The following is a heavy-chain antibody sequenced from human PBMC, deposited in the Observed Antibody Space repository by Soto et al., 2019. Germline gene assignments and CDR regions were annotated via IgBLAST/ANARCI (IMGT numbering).Heavy chain of an antibody. CDR1: GFTINSYV. D-gene: IGHD5-12*01. V-gene: IGHV3-30*03. CDR3: ARDMRGYSTTFDP. J-gene: IGHJ5*02. Sequence: QVQLVESGGGVVQPGRSLRLSCAVSGFTINSYVMHWVRQDPGKGLEWVAVISFDGRNQFYADSVKGRFTISRDTSKNTLHLQMNSLRAVDTVVYYCARDMRGYSTTFDPWGQGTQVTVSS. CDR2: ISFDGRNQ.